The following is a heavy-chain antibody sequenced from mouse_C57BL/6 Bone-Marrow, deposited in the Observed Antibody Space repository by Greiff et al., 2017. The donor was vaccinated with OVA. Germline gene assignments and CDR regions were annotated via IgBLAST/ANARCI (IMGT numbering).Heavy chain of an antibody. CDR2: INYDGSST. Sequence: EVHLVESEGGLVQPGSSMKLSCTASGFTFSDYYMAWVRQVPEKVLEWVANINYDGSSTYYLDSLKSRFIISRDNAKNILYLQMSSLKSEDTATYYCARDSNYWYFDVWGTGTTVTVSS. V-gene: IGHV5-16*01. D-gene: IGHD2-5*01. J-gene: IGHJ1*03. CDR1: GFTFSDYY. CDR3: ARDSNYWYFDV.